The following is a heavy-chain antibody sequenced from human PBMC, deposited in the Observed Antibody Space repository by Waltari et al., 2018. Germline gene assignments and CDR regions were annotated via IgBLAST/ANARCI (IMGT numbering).Heavy chain of an antibody. CDR2: RSHTGPT. Sequence: GLLRQPPWQGLEGVGTRSHTGPTYRRPSLQVRVTISRDTCKNQLSLEWGSVSAAGTAVYYCATYIGSSVGTAAFDVWGQGRMVTVSS. D-gene: IGHD5-12*01. J-gene: IGHJ3*01. V-gene: IGHV4-39*01. CDR3: ATYIGSSVGTAAFDV.